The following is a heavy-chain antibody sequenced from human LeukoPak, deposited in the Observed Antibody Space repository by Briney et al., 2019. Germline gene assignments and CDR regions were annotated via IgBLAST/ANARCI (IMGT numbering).Heavy chain of an antibody. CDR2: ISYDGSNK. V-gene: IGHV3-30*18. D-gene: IGHD3-22*01. CDR3: AKDLSYYDSSGYYPLDY. J-gene: IGHJ4*02. Sequence: GGSLRLSCAASGFTFSSYGMHWVRQAPGKGLEWVAVISYDGSNKYYADSVKGRFTISRDNSKNTLYLQMNSLRAEDTAVYYCAKDLSYYDSSGYYPLDYWGQGTLVTASS. CDR1: GFTFSSYG.